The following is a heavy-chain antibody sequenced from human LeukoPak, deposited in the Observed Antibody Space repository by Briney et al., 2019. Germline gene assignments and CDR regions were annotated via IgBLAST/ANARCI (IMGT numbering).Heavy chain of an antibody. J-gene: IGHJ6*02. CDR1: GFTFSSYA. CDR2: ISGSGGNT. Sequence: GGSLRLSCAASGFTFSSYAMSWVRQAPGKGLEWVSAISGSGGNTYYADSVKGRFTISRDNSKNTLYLQMNSLRAEDTAVYYCARAAAGRAYYHYGMDVWGQGTTVTVSS. D-gene: IGHD6-13*01. CDR3: ARAAAGRAYYHYGMDV. V-gene: IGHV3-23*01.